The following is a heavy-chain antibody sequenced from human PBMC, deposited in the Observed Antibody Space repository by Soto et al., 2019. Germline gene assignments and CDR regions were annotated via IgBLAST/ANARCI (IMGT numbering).Heavy chain of an antibody. CDR1: GFTFSSYG. V-gene: IGHV3-33*01. Sequence: GGSLRLSCAASGFTFSSYGMHWVRQAPGKGLEWVAVISNDGSNKYYADSVKGRFTISRDNAKNSLYLQMNSLRAEDTAVYYCARDAVGDIVVVPAAIPFDIWGQGTMVTVSS. D-gene: IGHD2-2*01. J-gene: IGHJ3*02. CDR2: ISNDGSNK. CDR3: ARDAVGDIVVVPAAIPFDI.